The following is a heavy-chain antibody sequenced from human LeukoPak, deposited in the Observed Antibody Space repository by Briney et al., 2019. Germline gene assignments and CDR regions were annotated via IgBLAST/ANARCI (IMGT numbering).Heavy chain of an antibody. CDR3: AKGARVGAGRYYFDY. J-gene: IGHJ4*02. Sequence: PGGSLRLSCAASGFTFSSFALSWVRQAPGKGLEWVSSISGSGGSTYSADSVKGRFTISRDSSKNTLYLQMNSLRPEDTAVYYCAKGARVGAGRYYFDYWGQGTLVTVSS. V-gene: IGHV3-23*01. CDR1: GFTFSSFA. CDR2: ISGSGGST. D-gene: IGHD3-10*01.